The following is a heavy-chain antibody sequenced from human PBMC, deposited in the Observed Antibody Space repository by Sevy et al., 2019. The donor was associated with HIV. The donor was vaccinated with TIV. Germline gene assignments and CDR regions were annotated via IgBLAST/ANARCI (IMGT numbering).Heavy chain of an antibody. CDR1: GFTFSSYA. J-gene: IGHJ6*02. Sequence: GGSLRLSCAASGFTFSSYAMHWVRQAPGKGLERVAVISYDGSNKYYADSVKGRFTISRDNSKNTLYLQMNSLRAEDTAVYYCARDNPNDCSGGSCYFPRYYYYYYGMDVWGQGTTVTVSS. CDR2: ISYDGSNK. CDR3: ARDNPNDCSGGSCYFPRYYYYYYGMDV. V-gene: IGHV3-30-3*01. D-gene: IGHD2-15*01.